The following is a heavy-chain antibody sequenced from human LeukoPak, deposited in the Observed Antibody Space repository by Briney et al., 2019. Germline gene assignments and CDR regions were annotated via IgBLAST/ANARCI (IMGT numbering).Heavy chain of an antibody. CDR3: AKDAYTYGMVFDY. D-gene: IGHD5-18*01. J-gene: IGHJ4*02. V-gene: IGHV3-23*01. CDR2: ISGSGGTT. CDR1: GFTFSSYA. Sequence: GGSLRLSCAASGFTFSSYAMSWVRQAPGKGLEWVAVISGSGGTTYYADSVKGRFTISRDNSKNTVDLQMESLRAEDTAVYYCAKDAYTYGMVFDYWGQGTLVTVSS.